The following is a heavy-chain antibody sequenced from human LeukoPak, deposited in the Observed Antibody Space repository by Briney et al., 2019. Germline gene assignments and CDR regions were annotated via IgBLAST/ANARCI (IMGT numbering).Heavy chain of an antibody. J-gene: IGHJ4*02. Sequence: PGGSLRLSCAASGFTFSSYAMSWVRQPPGKGLEWIGEINHSGSTNYNPSLKSRVTISVDTSQNQFSLKLSSVTAADTAVYYCAIFPVGIAAAGTLYWGQGTLVTVSS. CDR2: INHSGST. CDR1: GFTFSSYA. V-gene: IGHV4-34*08. CDR3: AIFPVGIAAAGTLY. D-gene: IGHD6-13*01.